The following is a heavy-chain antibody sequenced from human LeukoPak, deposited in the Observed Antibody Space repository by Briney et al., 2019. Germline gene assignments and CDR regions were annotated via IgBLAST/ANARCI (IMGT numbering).Heavy chain of an antibody. J-gene: IGHJ4*02. CDR3: ARDKGDYGDYGPLYYFDY. V-gene: IGHV1-46*01. D-gene: IGHD4-17*01. Sequence: ASVKVSCKAFGYTFTSNYMHWVRQAPGQGPEWMGVISPSGGSTTYAQKFQGRVTLTRDMSTSTDYLELSSLRSEDTAVYYCARDKGDYGDYGPLYYFDYWGQGTLVTVSS. CDR2: ISPSGGST. CDR1: GYTFTSNY.